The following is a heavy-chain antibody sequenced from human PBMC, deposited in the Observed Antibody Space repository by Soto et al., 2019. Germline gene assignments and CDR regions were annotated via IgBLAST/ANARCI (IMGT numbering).Heavy chain of an antibody. Sequence: QLQLQESGSGLVKPSQTLSLTCAVSGGSISSGGYSWSWIRQPPGKGLEWIRYIYHSGSTYYNPSLKSRVTISVDRSKNQSSLKLSSVTAAATAVYYCAAGGGLPRYYWGQGTLVTVSS. V-gene: IGHV4-30-2*01. CDR2: IYHSGST. CDR3: AAGGGLPRYY. D-gene: IGHD5-12*01. CDR1: GGSISSGGYS. J-gene: IGHJ4*02.